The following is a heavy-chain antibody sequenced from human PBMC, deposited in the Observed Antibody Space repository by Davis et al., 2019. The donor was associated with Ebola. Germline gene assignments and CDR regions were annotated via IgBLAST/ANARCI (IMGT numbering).Heavy chain of an antibody. V-gene: IGHV3-66*01. Sequence: PGGSLRLSCAASGFTFSSYGMHWVRQAPGKGLECVSVIFSNGDIYYAESVKDRFTISRDNSKNTLYLQMTSLRAEDTAEYYCARVFDSVNYFDYWGQGTLVTVSS. CDR2: IFSNGDI. CDR1: GFTFSSYG. CDR3: ARVFDSVNYFDY. D-gene: IGHD3-3*01. J-gene: IGHJ4*02.